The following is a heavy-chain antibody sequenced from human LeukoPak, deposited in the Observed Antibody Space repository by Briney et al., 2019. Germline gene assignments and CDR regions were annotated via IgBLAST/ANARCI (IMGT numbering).Heavy chain of an antibody. CDR3: ARVGGNYPIN. V-gene: IGHV1-69*13. D-gene: IGHD1-26*01. CDR1: EGTFSSYA. CDR2: IIPIFGTA. Sequence: VASVKVSCKASEGTFSSYAISWVRQAPGQGLEWMGGIIPIFGTANYAQKFQGRVTITADESTSTAYMELSSLRSEDTAVYYCARVGGNYPINWGQGSLVTVSA. J-gene: IGHJ4*02.